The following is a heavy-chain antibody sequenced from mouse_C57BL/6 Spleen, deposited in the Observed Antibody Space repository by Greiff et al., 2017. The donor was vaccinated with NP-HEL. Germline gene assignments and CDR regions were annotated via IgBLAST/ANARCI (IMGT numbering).Heavy chain of an antibody. CDR2: IDPSDSYT. D-gene: IGHD3-3*01. CDR1: GYTFTSYW. J-gene: IGHJ2*01. CDR3: ACGKTFDARRDN. Sequence: VQLQQPGAELVKSGASVKLSCKASGYTFTSYWMQWVKQRPGQGLEWIGEIDPSDSYTNSKQKFKGKATLTVDTSSSTAYMQLSSLTSADAAVSYCACGKTFDARRDNWGQGTTLTVAS. V-gene: IGHV1-50*01.